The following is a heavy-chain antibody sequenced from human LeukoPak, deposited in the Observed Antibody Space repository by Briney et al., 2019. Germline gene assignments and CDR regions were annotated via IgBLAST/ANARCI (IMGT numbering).Heavy chain of an antibody. D-gene: IGHD3-22*01. CDR1: GGSFSGYY. CDR2: INHSGST. J-gene: IGHJ5*02. Sequence: SETLSPTCAAYGGSFSGYYWSWIRQPPGKGLEWIGEINHSGSTNYNPSLKSRVTISVDTSKNQFSLKLSSVTAADTAVYYCARGCDSSERKYNWFDPWGQGTLVTVSS. V-gene: IGHV4-34*01. CDR3: ARGCDSSERKYNWFDP.